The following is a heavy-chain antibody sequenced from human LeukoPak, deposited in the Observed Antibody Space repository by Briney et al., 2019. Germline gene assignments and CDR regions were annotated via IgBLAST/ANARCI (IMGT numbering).Heavy chain of an antibody. CDR1: GYSISSGYY. V-gene: IGHV4-38-2*02. Sequence: SETLSLTCTVSGYSISSGYYWGWIRQPPGKGLEWIGSIYHSGSTYYNPSLKSRVTISVDTSKNQFSLKLSSVTAADTAVYYCARGRYYYGSGPSYNWFDPWGQGTPVTVSS. J-gene: IGHJ5*02. CDR2: IYHSGST. D-gene: IGHD3-10*01. CDR3: ARGRYYYGSGPSYNWFDP.